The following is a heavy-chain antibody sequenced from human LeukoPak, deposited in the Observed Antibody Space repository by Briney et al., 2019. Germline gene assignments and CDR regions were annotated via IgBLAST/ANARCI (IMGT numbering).Heavy chain of an antibody. Sequence: ASVNVSCKASGYTFTSYAMNWVRQAPGQGLEWMGWINTNTGNPTYAQGFTGRFVFSLDTSVSTAYLQISSLKAEDTAVYYCAREDKYYYGSERWFDPWGQGTLVTVSS. D-gene: IGHD3-10*01. J-gene: IGHJ5*02. V-gene: IGHV7-4-1*02. CDR1: GYTFTSYA. CDR2: INTNTGNP. CDR3: AREDKYYYGSERWFDP.